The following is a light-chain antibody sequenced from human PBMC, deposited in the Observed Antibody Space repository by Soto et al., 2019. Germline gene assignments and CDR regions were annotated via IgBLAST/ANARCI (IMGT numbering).Light chain of an antibody. CDR2: GAS. CDR1: QSFSNNY. V-gene: IGKV3-20*01. J-gene: IGKJ1*01. Sequence: EIVLTQSPGTLSLSPGERATLSCRASQSFSNNYVAWYQQKPGQAPRLIIYGASSRATDIPDSFSGSGSGTDFTLTTSRLEREDFEVYYCQHYGTSTTFGQRTKVEIK. CDR3: QHYGTSTT.